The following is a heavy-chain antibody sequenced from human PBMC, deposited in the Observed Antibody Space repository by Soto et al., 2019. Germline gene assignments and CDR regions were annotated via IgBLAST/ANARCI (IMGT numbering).Heavy chain of an antibody. CDR2: IVVGSGNT. CDR3: AADPYCGGDCYFDY. V-gene: IGHV1-58*01. J-gene: IGHJ4*02. CDR1: GFTFFTSA. D-gene: IGHD2-21*02. Sequence: SVKVSCKASGFTFFTSAVQWVRQARGQGLEWIGWIVVGSGNTNYAQKFQERVTITRDMSTNTAYMGLTSLRSEDTAVYYCAADPYCGGDCYFDYWGQGIMVTVSS.